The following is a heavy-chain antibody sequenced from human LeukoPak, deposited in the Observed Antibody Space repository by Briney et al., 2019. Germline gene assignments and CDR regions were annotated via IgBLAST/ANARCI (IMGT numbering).Heavy chain of an antibody. Sequence: SETLSLTCTVSGGSVSSGSYYWSWLRQPPGKGLEWIGYIYYSGSTNYNPSLKSRVTISVDTSKNQFSLKLSSVTAADTAVYYCARDGRDTAMVPYYFDYWGQGTLVTVSS. J-gene: IGHJ4*02. CDR1: GGSVSSGSYY. D-gene: IGHD5-18*01. CDR2: IYYSGST. CDR3: ARDGRDTAMVPYYFDY. V-gene: IGHV4-61*01.